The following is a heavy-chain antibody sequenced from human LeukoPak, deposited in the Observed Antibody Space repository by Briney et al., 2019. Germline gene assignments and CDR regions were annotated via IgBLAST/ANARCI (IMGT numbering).Heavy chain of an antibody. J-gene: IGHJ4*02. D-gene: IGHD6-6*01. V-gene: IGHV1-69*13. CDR2: IIPIFGTA. CDR3: ARSRGIAARELDY. Sequence: SVKVSCKASGGTFSSYAISWVRQAPGQGLEWMGGIIPIFGTANYAQKFQGRVTITADESTSTAYMELSSLRSEDTAVYYCARSRGIAARELDYWGQGTLVTVSS. CDR1: GGTFSSYA.